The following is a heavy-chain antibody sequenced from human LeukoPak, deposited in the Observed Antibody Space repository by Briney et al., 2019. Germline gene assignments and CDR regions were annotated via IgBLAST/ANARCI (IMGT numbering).Heavy chain of an antibody. CDR1: GFTLSRNS. J-gene: IGHJ4*02. CDR3: AKSRSYDSSGYSFDY. Sequence: GGSLRLSCAASGFTLSRNSMNWVRQAPGKGLEWVSYITGSGGSAYYADSVKGRFTISRDNSKNTLYLHMNSLKAEDTAVYYCAKSRSYDSSGYSFDYWGQGTLVTVSS. V-gene: IGHV3-23*01. D-gene: IGHD3-22*01. CDR2: ITGSGGSA.